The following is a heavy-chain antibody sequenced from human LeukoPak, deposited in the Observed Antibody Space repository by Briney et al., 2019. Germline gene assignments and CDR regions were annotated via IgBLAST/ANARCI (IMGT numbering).Heavy chain of an antibody. Sequence: SETLSLTCAVCGGSFSGYYWSWIRQPPGKGLEWIGEINHSGRTIYNPSLKRRVTISVDTSKNQFSLKMNSVTAADTAVYFCARGFRSYFDYWGQGTLVTVSS. CDR3: ARGFRSYFDY. CDR2: INHSGRT. CDR1: GGSFSGYY. V-gene: IGHV4-34*01. J-gene: IGHJ4*02. D-gene: IGHD3-3*01.